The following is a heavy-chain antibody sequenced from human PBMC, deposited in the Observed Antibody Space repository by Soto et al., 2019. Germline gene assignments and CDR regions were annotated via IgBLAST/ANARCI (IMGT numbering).Heavy chain of an antibody. J-gene: IGHJ4*02. V-gene: IGHV3-7*03. CDR1: GFKFSDYW. Sequence: GSLRLSGTASGFKFSDYWMSWVRQAPGKGLEWVGNIKHDTSEAHYADSVKGRFTITRDNIKNFLFLQMNGLRSDDTASYYCARDGLLFSGPYRPSRFDYWGLGTLVTVSS. D-gene: IGHD3-16*02. CDR2: IKHDTSEA. CDR3: ARDGLLFSGPYRPSRFDY.